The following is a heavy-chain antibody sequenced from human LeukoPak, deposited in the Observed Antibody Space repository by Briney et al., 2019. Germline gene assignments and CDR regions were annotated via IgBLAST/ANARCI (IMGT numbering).Heavy chain of an antibody. V-gene: IGHV1-2*02. Sequence: VSVKVSCKASGYTFTGYYMHWVRQAPGQGLEWMGWINPNSGGTNYAQKFQGRVTMTRDTSISTAYMELSRLRSDDTAVYYCARVRGCSSTSCYTPIFQHWGQGTLVTVSS. CDR1: GYTFTGYY. D-gene: IGHD2-2*02. CDR2: INPNSGGT. J-gene: IGHJ1*01. CDR3: ARVRGCSSTSCYTPIFQH.